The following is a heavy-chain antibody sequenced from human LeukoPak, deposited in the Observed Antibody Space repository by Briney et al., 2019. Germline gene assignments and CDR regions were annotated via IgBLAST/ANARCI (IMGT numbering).Heavy chain of an antibody. J-gene: IGHJ4*02. V-gene: IGHV4-61*01. CDR2: KYYSGST. CDR1: GVSINTCCYY. D-gene: IGHD5-18*01. Sequence: SETLSLTCDVSGVSINTCCYYWTWIRQPPGKGLEWIGYKYYSGSTRYNSSLRSRLTISLDSSKNQFSLRLTSVTAADTAVYYCARGRSYGYDFDSWGPGTLVIVSS. CDR3: ARGRSYGYDFDS.